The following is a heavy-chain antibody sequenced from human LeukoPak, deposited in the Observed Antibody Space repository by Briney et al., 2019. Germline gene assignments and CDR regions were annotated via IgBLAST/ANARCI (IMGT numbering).Heavy chain of an antibody. V-gene: IGHV3-48*04. Sequence: GGSLRLSCAASEFAFSTYNMNWVRQAPGKGLEWVSYISTGSSTTYYADSVKGRFTISRDNAKNSLYLQMNSLRAEDTAVYYCARDKGSSWYFYGWGQGTLVTVSS. CDR2: ISTGSSTT. D-gene: IGHD6-13*01. CDR3: ARDKGSSWYFYG. CDR1: EFAFSTYN. J-gene: IGHJ4*02.